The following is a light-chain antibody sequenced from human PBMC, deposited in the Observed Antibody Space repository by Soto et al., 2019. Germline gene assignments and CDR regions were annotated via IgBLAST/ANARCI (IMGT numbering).Light chain of an antibody. V-gene: IGKV4-1*01. Sequence: DIVMTQSPDSLAVSLGERATINCKSSQSVLYRSSNKNYLTWYQQKPGQPPKLLIYWASTRESGVPDRFSGSGSVTDFTLTISSLQAEDVAVYYCQQYYSIPFSFGGGTKVEIK. J-gene: IGKJ4*01. CDR1: QSVLYRSSNKNY. CDR3: QQYYSIPFS. CDR2: WAS.